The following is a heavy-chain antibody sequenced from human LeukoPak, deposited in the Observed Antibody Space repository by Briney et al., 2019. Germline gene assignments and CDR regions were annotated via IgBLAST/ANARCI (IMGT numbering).Heavy chain of an antibody. V-gene: IGHV3-30-3*02. CDR3: AKSRGYYYEKSGPADY. Sequence: GSLRLSCAASGFTFSSYAMHWVRQAPGKGLEWVAVISYDGSNKYYADSVKGRFTISRDNSKNTLYLQMNSLRAEDTAVYYCAKSRGYYYEKSGPADYWGQGTLVTVSS. CDR1: GFTFSSYA. D-gene: IGHD3-22*01. CDR2: ISYDGSNK. J-gene: IGHJ4*02.